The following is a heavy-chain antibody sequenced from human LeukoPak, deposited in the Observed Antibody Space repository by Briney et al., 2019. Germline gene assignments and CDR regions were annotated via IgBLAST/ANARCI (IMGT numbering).Heavy chain of an antibody. CDR2: INSGGDTI. V-gene: IGHV3-48*03. J-gene: IGHJ4*02. D-gene: IGHD3-22*01. CDR3: VREDDSSGYYYGIHDY. Sequence: GGSLRLSCAASGFTFSRYEMNWVRQAPGKGLEWVSYINSGGDTIHYADSVKGRFTVSRDNAQRSLYQQMNSLRAEDTAVYYCVREDDSSGYYYGIHDYWGQGTLVGVPP. CDR1: GFTFSRYE.